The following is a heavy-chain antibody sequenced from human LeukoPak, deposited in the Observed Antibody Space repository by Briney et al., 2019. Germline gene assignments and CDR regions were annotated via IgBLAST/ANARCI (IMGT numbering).Heavy chain of an antibody. J-gene: IGHJ5*02. CDR2: IYYSGST. CDR3: AREVELLWLGEREDNWFDP. V-gene: IGHV4-59*01. D-gene: IGHD3-10*01. Sequence: SETLSLTCAVYGGSFSDYYWSWIRQPPGKGLEWIGYIYYSGSTNYNPSLKSRVTISVDTSKNQFSLKLSSVTAADTAVYYCAREVELLWLGEREDNWFDPWGQGTLVTVSS. CDR1: GGSFSDYY.